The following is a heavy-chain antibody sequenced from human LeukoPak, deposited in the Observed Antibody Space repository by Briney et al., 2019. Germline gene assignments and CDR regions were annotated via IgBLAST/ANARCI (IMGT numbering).Heavy chain of an antibody. Sequence: GGSLRLSCTASGFTFSSYVMHWVRQAPGKGLEWVAFIRYDGSNKYYADPVKGRFTISRDNSKNTLYLQMNSLRAEDTAVYYCARAWSYTAMDFDYWGQGTLVTVSS. CDR1: GFTFSSYV. CDR3: ARAWSYTAMDFDY. J-gene: IGHJ4*02. V-gene: IGHV3-30*02. D-gene: IGHD5-18*01. CDR2: IRYDGSNK.